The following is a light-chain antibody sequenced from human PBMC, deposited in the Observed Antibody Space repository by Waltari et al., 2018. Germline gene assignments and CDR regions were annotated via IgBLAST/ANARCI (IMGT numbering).Light chain of an antibody. J-gene: IGLJ3*02. CDR3: CSYAGSAVSV. V-gene: IGLV2-23*02. Sequence: QSALTQTATVSGSPGQSITISCSGASSDIGKYNLVSWYQQHPGKAPTLIVYDVDKRPSGVSNRFSGSKSGNTAFLTISVLQTADEADYYCCSYAGSAVSVFGGGTKLTVL. CDR1: SSDIGKYNL. CDR2: DVD.